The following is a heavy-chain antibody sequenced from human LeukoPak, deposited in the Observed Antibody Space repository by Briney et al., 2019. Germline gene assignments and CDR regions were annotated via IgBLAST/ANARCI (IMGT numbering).Heavy chain of an antibody. J-gene: IGHJ4*02. V-gene: IGHV4-34*01. CDR1: GGSFSGYY. Sequence: KPSETLSLTCAVYGGSFSGYYWSWIRQPPGKGLEWIGEINHSGSTNYNPSLKSRVTISVDTSKNQFSLKLSSVTAADTAVHYCARFGVVVAATYFDYWGQGTLVTVSS. CDR3: ARFGVVVAATYFDY. D-gene: IGHD2-15*01. CDR2: INHSGST.